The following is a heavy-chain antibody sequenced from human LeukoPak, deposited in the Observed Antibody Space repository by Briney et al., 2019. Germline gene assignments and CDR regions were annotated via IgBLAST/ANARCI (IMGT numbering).Heavy chain of an antibody. Sequence: SETLSLTCTVSGGSISSSSYYWGWIRQPPGKGLEWIGSIYYSGSTYYNPSLKSRVTISVDTSKNQFSLKLSSVTAADTAVYYCARGLITPHALYYYGMDVWGQGTTVTVSS. V-gene: IGHV4-39*07. CDR3: ARGLITPHALYYYGMDV. J-gene: IGHJ6*02. CDR2: IYYSGST. D-gene: IGHD1-14*01. CDR1: GGSISSSSYY.